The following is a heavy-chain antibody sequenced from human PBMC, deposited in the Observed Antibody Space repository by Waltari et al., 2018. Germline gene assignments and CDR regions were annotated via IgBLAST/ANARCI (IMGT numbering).Heavy chain of an antibody. CDR3: AILTHPGYDSSDPLAQSPLIDAFDI. CDR2: TIPILGIA. V-gene: IGHV1-69*04. CDR1: GGTFSSYA. J-gene: IGHJ3*02. D-gene: IGHD3-22*01. Sequence: QVQLVQSGAEVKKPGSSVKVSCKASGGTFSSYAISWVRQAPGQGLEGMGGTIPILGIANYAQKFQGRVTITADESTSTAYMELSSLRSEDTAVYYCAILTHPGYDSSDPLAQSPLIDAFDIWGQGTMVTVSS.